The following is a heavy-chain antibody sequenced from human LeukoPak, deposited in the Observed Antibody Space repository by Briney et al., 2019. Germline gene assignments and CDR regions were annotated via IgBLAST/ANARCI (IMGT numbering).Heavy chain of an antibody. Sequence: SETLSLTCAVSGGSMESLNWWSWVRQHPGKGPEWIGEVSHSGTTNDNPSLKSRVTMSADRSKNRFSLKLSSVTAADTAIYYCARAVGDYLRYGGYFFDSWGQGILVVVSS. V-gene: IGHV4-4*02. CDR2: VSHSGTT. CDR3: ARAVGDYLRYGGYFFDS. D-gene: IGHD4-17*01. J-gene: IGHJ4*02. CDR1: GGSMESLNW.